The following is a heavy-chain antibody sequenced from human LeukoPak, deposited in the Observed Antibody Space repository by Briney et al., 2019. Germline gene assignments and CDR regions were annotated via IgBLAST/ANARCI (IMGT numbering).Heavy chain of an antibody. CDR1: GGSISSYY. CDR3: ARYRRKGFWSGYRGLDSYYGMDV. J-gene: IGHJ6*02. CDR2: IYYSGST. V-gene: IGHV4-59*01. Sequence: SETLSLTRTVSGGSISSYYWSWIRQPPGKGLEWIGYIYYSGSTNYNPSLKSRVTISVDTSKNQFSLKLSSVTAADTAVYYCARYRRKGFWSGYRGLDSYYGMDVWGQGTTVTVSS. D-gene: IGHD3-3*01.